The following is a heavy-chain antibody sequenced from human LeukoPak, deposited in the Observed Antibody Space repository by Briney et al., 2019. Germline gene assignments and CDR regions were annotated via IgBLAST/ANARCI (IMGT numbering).Heavy chain of an antibody. CDR2: IISISSHV. J-gene: IGHJ6*03. CDR1: GFTFSSYS. V-gene: IGHV3-21*01. D-gene: IGHD2-2*01. CDR3: ARTRAPSNGRVLYYMDV. Sequence: GSLRLSCAASGFTFSSYSMNWVRQAPGKGLEWVASIISISSHVYYADSVKGRFTISRDNAKKSLYLQMNSLRAEDTAVYYCARTRAPSNGRVLYYMDVWGKGTTVTVSS.